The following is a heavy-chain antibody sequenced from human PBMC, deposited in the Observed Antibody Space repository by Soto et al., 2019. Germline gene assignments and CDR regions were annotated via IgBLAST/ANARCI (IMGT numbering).Heavy chain of an antibody. CDR2: ISFDGSGR. V-gene: IGHV3-30*18. Sequence: QVQLVESGGGVVQPGTSLRLSCVVSGLTFRDSGMHWVRQAPGKGLEWVAVISFDGSGRHYRDSVKGRFPRSRDNARNKHYLQMNSQRGDDTAAYYGANGKEGVRKYYGMDVWGQGSTVTVSS. CDR1: GLTFRDSG. CDR3: ANGKEGVRKYYGMDV. D-gene: IGHD6-6*01. J-gene: IGHJ6*02.